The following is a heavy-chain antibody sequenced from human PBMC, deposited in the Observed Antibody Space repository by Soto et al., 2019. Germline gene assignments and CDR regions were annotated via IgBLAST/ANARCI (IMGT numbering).Heavy chain of an antibody. D-gene: IGHD6-19*01. CDR1: GYTFTGYY. V-gene: IGHV1-2*04. CDR3: ARDRERYIDSSGWYDY. J-gene: IGHJ4*02. CDR2: INPNSGGT. Sequence: ASVKVSCKASGYTFTGYYMHWVRQAPGQGLEWMGWINPNSGGTNYAQKFQGWVTMTRDTSISTAYMELSRLRSDDTAVYYCARDRERYIDSSGWYDYWGQGTLVTVSS.